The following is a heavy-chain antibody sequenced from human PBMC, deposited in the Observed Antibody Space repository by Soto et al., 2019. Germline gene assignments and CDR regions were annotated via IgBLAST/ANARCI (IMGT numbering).Heavy chain of an antibody. CDR3: ARDRQQLLELLRNWFDP. CDR2: IKQDGSEK. Sequence: GGSLRLSCAASGFTFSSYWMSWVRQAPGKGLEWVANIKQDGSEKYYVDSVKGRFTISRDNAKNSLYLQMNSLRAEDTAVYYCARDRQQLLELLRNWFDPWGQGTLVTVSS. V-gene: IGHV3-7*03. D-gene: IGHD1-7*01. CDR1: GFTFSSYW. J-gene: IGHJ5*02.